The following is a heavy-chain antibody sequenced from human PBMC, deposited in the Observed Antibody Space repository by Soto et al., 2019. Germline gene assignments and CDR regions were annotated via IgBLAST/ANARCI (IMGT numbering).Heavy chain of an antibody. V-gene: IGHV3-23*01. CDR1: GFTFTSYA. CDR3: ARGLSGPPLNWFDP. D-gene: IGHD3-3*01. J-gene: IGHJ5*02. CDR2: ISGSGGST. Sequence: GGSLRLSCAASGFTFTSYAMSWVRQAPGKGLEWVSTISGSGGSTYYADSVKGRFTISRDNSKNTLYMHMNSLRAEDTAVYYCARGLSGPPLNWFDPWGQGTLVTV.